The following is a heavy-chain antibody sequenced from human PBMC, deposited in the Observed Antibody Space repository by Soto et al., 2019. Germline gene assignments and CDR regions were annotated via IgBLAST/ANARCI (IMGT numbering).Heavy chain of an antibody. D-gene: IGHD3-22*01. CDR3: ARADYDSRSAFDI. CDR2: INHSGST. Sequence: PSETLSLTCAVYGGSFSGYYWSWIRQPPGKGLEWIGEINHSGSTNYNPSLKSRVTISVDTSKNQFSLKLSSVTAADTAMYYCARADYDSRSAFDIWGQGTMVTVSS. CDR1: GGSFSGYY. J-gene: IGHJ3*02. V-gene: IGHV4-34*01.